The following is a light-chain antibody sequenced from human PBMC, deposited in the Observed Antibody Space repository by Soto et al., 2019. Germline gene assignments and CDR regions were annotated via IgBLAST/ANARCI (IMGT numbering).Light chain of an antibody. J-gene: IGKJ2*01. V-gene: IGKV3-20*01. Sequence: EIVLTQSPGTLSLSPGERATLSCRASQSISSRYLAWYQQKPGPANGLLIYGASRRATGIPDRFIGSGTGTDFDLTISRLGPEDFEVYYCQQYGYSRVTYTFGQGTKLEIK. CDR2: GAS. CDR1: QSISSRY. CDR3: QQYGYSRVTYT.